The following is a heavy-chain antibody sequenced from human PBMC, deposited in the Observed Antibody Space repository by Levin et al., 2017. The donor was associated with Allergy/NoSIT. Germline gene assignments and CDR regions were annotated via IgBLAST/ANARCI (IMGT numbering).Heavy chain of an antibody. CDR1: GFTVSSNY. Sequence: GGSLRLSCAASGFTVSSNYMSWVRQAPGKGLEWVSVIYSGGSTYYADSVKGRFTISRDNSKNTLYLQMNSLRAEDTAVYYCARSPVWFGEYYFDYWGQGTLVTVSS. V-gene: IGHV3-53*01. D-gene: IGHD3-10*01. J-gene: IGHJ4*02. CDR3: ARSPVWFGEYYFDY. CDR2: IYSGGST.